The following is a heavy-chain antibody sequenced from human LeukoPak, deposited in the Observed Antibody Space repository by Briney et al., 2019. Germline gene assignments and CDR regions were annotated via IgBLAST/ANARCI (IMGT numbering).Heavy chain of an antibody. Sequence: GGSLRLSCAASGFTFSSYSMNWVRQAPGKGLEWVSYISSSSSTIYYADFVKGRFTISRDNAKKSLYLQMNSLRAGDTAVYYCARCRYSWREFDPWGQGTLVTVSS. V-gene: IGHV3-48*01. D-gene: IGHD5-18*01. J-gene: IGHJ5*02. CDR1: GFTFSSYS. CDR2: ISSSSSTI. CDR3: ARCRYSWREFDP.